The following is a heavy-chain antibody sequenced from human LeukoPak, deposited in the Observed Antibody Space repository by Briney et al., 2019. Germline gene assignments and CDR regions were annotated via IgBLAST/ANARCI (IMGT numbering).Heavy chain of an antibody. CDR1: GFTFSSYG. Sequence: PTGGSLRLSCAASGFTFSSYGMPWVRQAPGKGLEWVAVISYDGSNKYYADSVKGRFTISRDNSKNTLYLQMNSLRAEDTAVYYCAKDPTSYTRGLFDYWGQGTLVTVSS. J-gene: IGHJ4*02. V-gene: IGHV3-30*18. CDR2: ISYDGSNK. D-gene: IGHD3-10*01. CDR3: AKDPTSYTRGLFDY.